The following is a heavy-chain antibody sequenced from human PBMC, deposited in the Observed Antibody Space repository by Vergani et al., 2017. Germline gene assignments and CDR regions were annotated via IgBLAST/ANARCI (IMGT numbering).Heavy chain of an antibody. CDR3: AKDMGTTGEVFFDY. V-gene: IGHV3-9*01. CDR2: ISWNSGSI. Sequence: EVQLVESGGGLVQPGRSLRLSCAASGFTFDDYAMHWVRQAPGKGLEWVSGISWNSGSIGYADSVKGRFTISRDNAKNSLYLQMNSLRAEDTASYYCAKDMGTTGEVFFDYWGQGTLVTVSS. CDR1: GFTFDDYA. J-gene: IGHJ4*02. D-gene: IGHD3-16*01.